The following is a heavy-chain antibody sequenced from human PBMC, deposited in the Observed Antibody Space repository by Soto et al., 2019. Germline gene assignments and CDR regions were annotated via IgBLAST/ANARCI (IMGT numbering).Heavy chain of an antibody. D-gene: IGHD4-17*01. V-gene: IGHV5-51*01. Sequence: GESLKISCKGSGYSFTSYWIGWARQMPGKGLEWMGTIYPGDSDTRYSPSFQGQVTISADKYISTAYIQWSSLKASDTAMYYCARPNDGAVSFEYWGQGTLVTVSA. CDR2: IYPGDSDT. CDR1: GYSFTSYW. CDR3: ARPNDGAVSFEY. J-gene: IGHJ4*02.